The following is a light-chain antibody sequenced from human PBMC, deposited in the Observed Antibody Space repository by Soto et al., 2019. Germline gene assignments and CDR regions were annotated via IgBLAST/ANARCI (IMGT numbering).Light chain of an antibody. V-gene: IGKV1-33*01. CDR3: QKYDDVPQ. J-gene: IGKJ3*01. Sequence: DIQMTQSPSSPSASVGDTVTITCQASQDITNHLNWYQQKPGKAPNLLIYDASHLETGVPSRFSGSGSGTYFTLTISSLQPEDIATYYCQKYDDVPQFGPGTKVDF. CDR2: DAS. CDR1: QDITNH.